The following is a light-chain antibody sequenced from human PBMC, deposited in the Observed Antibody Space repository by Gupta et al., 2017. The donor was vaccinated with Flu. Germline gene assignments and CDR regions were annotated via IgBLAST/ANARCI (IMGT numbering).Light chain of an antibody. J-gene: IGKJ4*01. Sequence: ESAPRSCRASQSVSASYFAWYQQNPGQAPRLLIFGASSRATGIPDRCSGGGSGTAFTLTISRLEPEVFAVYYGQRYGSSPATFGGGTKVEIK. V-gene: IGKV3-20*01. CDR3: QRYGSSPAT. CDR1: QSVSASY. CDR2: GAS.